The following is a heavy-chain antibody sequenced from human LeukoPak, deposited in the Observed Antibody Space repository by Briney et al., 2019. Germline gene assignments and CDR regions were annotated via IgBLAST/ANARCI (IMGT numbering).Heavy chain of an antibody. CDR3: ARDDLTMVRGAGDY. J-gene: IGHJ4*02. D-gene: IGHD3-10*01. V-gene: IGHV4-38-2*02. CDR1: GYSISSGYY. CDR2: IYHSGST. Sequence: ASETLSLTCTVSGYSISSGYYWGWIRQPPGKGLEWIGSIYHSGSTYYNPSLKSRVTISVDTSKNQFSLKLSSVTAADTAVYYCARDDLTMVRGAGDYWGQGTLVTVPS.